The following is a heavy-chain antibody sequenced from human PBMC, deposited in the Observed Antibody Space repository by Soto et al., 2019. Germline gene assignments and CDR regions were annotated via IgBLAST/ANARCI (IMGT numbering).Heavy chain of an antibody. Sequence: EVQLLESGGGFVQPGESLRLSYVASGFTFSLSAMSWVRQAPGRGLEWVSSISGGGGSTEYTDSVKGRFTISRDNSKDTVHLQMNSLRAEDTAVYYCAKGPEYDILTGCDYWGQGALVTVSS. CDR1: GFTFSLSA. D-gene: IGHD3-9*01. J-gene: IGHJ4*02. V-gene: IGHV3-23*01. CDR2: ISGGGGST. CDR3: AKGPEYDILTGCDY.